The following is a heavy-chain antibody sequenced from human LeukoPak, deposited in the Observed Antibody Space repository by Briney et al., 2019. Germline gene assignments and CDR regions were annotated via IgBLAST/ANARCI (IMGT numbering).Heavy chain of an antibody. J-gene: IGHJ4*02. CDR2: IYGDDDK. Sequence: SGPTLVKPTQTLTLTCTFSGFSLTTSELGVGWIRHPPGKALKGLAFIYGDDDKRYSPSLKNKLTITKDTSKNQVVFTMTNMDPVDTATYYCAKRFVGSYYGPFDYWGQGILVTVSS. CDR3: AKRFVGSYYGPFDY. V-gene: IGHV2-5*02. D-gene: IGHD3-10*01. CDR1: GFSLTTSELG.